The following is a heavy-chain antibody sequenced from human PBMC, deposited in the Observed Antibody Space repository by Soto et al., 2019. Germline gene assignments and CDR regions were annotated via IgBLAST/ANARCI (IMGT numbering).Heavy chain of an antibody. CDR3: ARNGDCTSGICYVGWFDP. V-gene: IGHV4-4*02. Sequence: QVRLQESGPGLVEPSGTLSLTCGVSGGSMRNDDWWSWVRQTPGKGLEWIGEISHYGNTNYNLSLQSRVTMSIDTSKNQFSLKVRSLTAADTAMYSCARNGDCTSGICYVGWFDPWGQGTLVSVSS. D-gene: IGHD2-2*01. CDR2: ISHYGNT. CDR1: GGSMRNDDW. J-gene: IGHJ5*02.